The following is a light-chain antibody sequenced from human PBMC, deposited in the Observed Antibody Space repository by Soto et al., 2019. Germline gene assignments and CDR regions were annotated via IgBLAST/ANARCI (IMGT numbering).Light chain of an antibody. CDR1: SSDAGGYNY. J-gene: IGLJ1*01. V-gene: IGLV2-14*01. Sequence: QFALTQPASVSGSPGQSITISCTGTSSDAGGYNYVSWYQQHPGKAPKLMIYDVSNRPSGVSNRFAGSKSGNTASLTISGLQAEDEADYYCSSYTRSSTLVCGTGTKVTVL. CDR3: SSYTRSSTLV. CDR2: DVS.